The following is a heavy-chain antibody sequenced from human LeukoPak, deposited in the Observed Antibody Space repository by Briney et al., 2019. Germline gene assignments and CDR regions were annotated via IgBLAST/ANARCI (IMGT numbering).Heavy chain of an antibody. J-gene: IGHJ4*02. CDR2: INPNSGDT. CDR1: GYTFTDYY. Sequence: ASVKVSCKASGYTFTDYYLHWVRQAPGQGFEWMGWINPNSGDTNYAQKFQGRVTMTRDTSISTAHMEMSRLRSDDTAVYYCARANFLYCSSTTCLFDYWGEGTLVTVSS. V-gene: IGHV1-2*02. CDR3: ARANFLYCSSTTCLFDY. D-gene: IGHD2-2*01.